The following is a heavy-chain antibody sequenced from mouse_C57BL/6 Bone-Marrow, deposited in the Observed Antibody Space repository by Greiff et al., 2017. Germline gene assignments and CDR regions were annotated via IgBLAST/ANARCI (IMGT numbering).Heavy chain of an antibody. CDR2: IDPSDSET. D-gene: IGHD1-1*01. CDR3: ARYYGSSYFDY. CDR1: GYTFTSYW. Sequence: VQLQQPGAELVRPGSSVKLSCKASGYTFTSYWMHWVKQRPIQGLEWIGNIDPSDSETHYNQKFKDKATLTVDKSSSTAYMQLSSLTSEDSAVYDCARYYGSSYFDYWGQGTTLTVSS. V-gene: IGHV1-52*01. J-gene: IGHJ2*01.